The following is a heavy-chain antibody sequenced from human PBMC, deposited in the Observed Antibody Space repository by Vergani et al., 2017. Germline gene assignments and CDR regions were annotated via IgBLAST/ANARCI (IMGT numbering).Heavy chain of an antibody. V-gene: IGHV4-59*01. D-gene: IGHD3-10*01. CDR1: GGSISSYY. CDR2: IYYSGST. CDR3: ARADRVRGVLGY. Sequence: QLQLQESGPGLVKPSETLSLTCTVSGGSISSYYWSWIRQPPGKGLEWIGYIYYSGSTNYNPSLKSRVTISVDTSKNQFSLKLSSVTAADTAVYYCARADRVRGVLGYWGQGTLVTVSS. J-gene: IGHJ4*02.